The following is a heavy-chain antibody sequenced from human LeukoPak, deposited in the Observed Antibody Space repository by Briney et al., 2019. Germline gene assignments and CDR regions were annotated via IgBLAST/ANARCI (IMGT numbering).Heavy chain of an antibody. J-gene: IGHJ4*02. Sequence: SETLSLTCTVSGGSISSSSYYWGWIRQPPGKGLEWIGSIYYSGSTYYNPSLKSRVTISVDTSKNQFSLKLSSVTAADTAVYYCARQGDYYDSSGDYWGQGTLVTVSS. CDR1: GGSISSSSYY. CDR2: IYYSGST. D-gene: IGHD3-22*01. V-gene: IGHV4-39*01. CDR3: ARQGDYYDSSGDY.